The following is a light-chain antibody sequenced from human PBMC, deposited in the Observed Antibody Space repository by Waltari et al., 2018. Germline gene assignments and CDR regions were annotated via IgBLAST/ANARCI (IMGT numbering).Light chain of an antibody. Sequence: QSALTQPASVSGSPGQSITISCTGTSSDVGDYYYVSWHQHYPGKAPKLMIYDVIKRPAGVSNRFSGSKSGNTASLTISGLQAEDEADYYCSSYTNNSTTLTWVFGGGTKLTVL. CDR3: SSYTNNSTTLTWV. CDR1: SSDVGDYYY. CDR2: DVI. V-gene: IGLV2-14*03. J-gene: IGLJ3*02.